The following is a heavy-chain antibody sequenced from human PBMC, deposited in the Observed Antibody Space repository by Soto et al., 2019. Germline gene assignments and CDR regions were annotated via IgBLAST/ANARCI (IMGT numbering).Heavy chain of an antibody. CDR2: ISGSDDST. J-gene: IGHJ4*02. V-gene: IGHV3-23*01. CDR3: AKRSSSSTFDY. CDR1: GFTFSSYA. D-gene: IGHD6-6*01. Sequence: GGSLRLSCAASGFTFSSYAMSWVRQAPGKGLEWVSVISGSDDSTYYADSVKGRFTISRDNSKKTLYLQMNSLRAEDTAIYYCAKRSSSSTFDYWGQGTLVTVSS.